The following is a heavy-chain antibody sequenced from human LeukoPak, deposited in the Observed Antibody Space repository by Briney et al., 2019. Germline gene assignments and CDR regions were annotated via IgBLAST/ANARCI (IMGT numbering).Heavy chain of an antibody. CDR1: GGSFSGYY. CDR3: ARGLPRKVVRWGAIDY. CDR2: INHSGST. D-gene: IGHD3-22*01. V-gene: IGHV4-34*01. J-gene: IGHJ4*02. Sequence: SETLSLTCAVYGGSFSGYYWSWIRQPPGKGLEWIGEINHSGSTNYNPSLKSRVTISVDTSKNQFSLKLSSVTAADTAVYYCARGLPRKVVRWGAIDYWGQGTLVTVS.